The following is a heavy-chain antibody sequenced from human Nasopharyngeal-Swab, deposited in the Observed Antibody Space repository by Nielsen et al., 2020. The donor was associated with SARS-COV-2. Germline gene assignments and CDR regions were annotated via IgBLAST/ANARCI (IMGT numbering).Heavy chain of an antibody. CDR1: GYTFTGYY. Sequence: GESLKISCKGSGYTFTGYYMHWVRQAPGQGLEWMGWINPNSGGTNYAQKFQGWVTMTRDTSISTAYMELSRLRSDDTAVYYCAVHRGAQYYYGMDVWGQGTTVTVSS. CDR3: AVHRGAQYYYGMDV. CDR2: INPNSGGT. J-gene: IGHJ6*02. V-gene: IGHV1-2*04.